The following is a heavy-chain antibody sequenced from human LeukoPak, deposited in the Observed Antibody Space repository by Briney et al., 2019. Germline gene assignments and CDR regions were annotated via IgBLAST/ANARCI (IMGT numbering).Heavy chain of an antibody. V-gene: IGHV3-7*01. J-gene: IGHJ6*02. D-gene: IGHD3-16*01. CDR1: GFTFSDSW. Sequence: GSLRLSCAASGFTFSDSWMSWVRQAPGKGLEWVANMNQDGSEEDYVDSVKGRFTISRDNARKSLYLQMGSLRAEDTAVYYCATYTHWVAGDVWGQGTTVTVSS. CDR2: MNQDGSEE. CDR3: ATYTHWVAGDV.